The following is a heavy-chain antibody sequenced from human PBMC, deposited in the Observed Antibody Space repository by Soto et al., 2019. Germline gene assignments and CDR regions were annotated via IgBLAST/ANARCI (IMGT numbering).Heavy chain of an antibody. V-gene: IGHV1-3*01. CDR3: ARGGYLDSSNYLAY. Sequence: GASVKDTCKACGYTFTSYGINWVRQAPGRELEWMGWINPGNGNTKYSHQFQGRVIIDRDTSASTAYMKLSSLRSEDTAVYYGARGGYLDSSNYLAYWGLGTLVTVSS. CDR2: INPGNGNT. J-gene: IGHJ4*02. D-gene: IGHD3-22*01. CDR1: GYTFTSYG.